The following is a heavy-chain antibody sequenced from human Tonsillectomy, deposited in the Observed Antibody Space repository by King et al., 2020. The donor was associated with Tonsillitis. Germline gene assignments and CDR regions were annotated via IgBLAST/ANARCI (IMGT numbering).Heavy chain of an antibody. CDR2: IRSISSYI. J-gene: IGHJ6*03. CDR3: ARDLDMDV. Sequence: VQLVESGGGLVKPGGSLRLSCAASGFTFSTYSMNWVRQAPGKGLDWVSSIRSISSYISYADSVKGRFTISRANAKNSLYLQMNSLRAEDTAVYYCARDLDMDVWGKGTTVTVSS. V-gene: IGHV3-21*01. CDR1: GFTFSTYS.